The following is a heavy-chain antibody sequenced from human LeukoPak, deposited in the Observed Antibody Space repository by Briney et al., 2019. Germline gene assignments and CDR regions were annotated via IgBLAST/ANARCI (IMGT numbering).Heavy chain of an antibody. V-gene: IGHV4-34*01. CDR3: ARGRNWQTFYHYYMDV. J-gene: IGHJ6*03. CDR2: INHGGVT. D-gene: IGHD1-14*01. Sequence: SETLSLTCGVSSGSFSGHYWTWLRQTPGKGLEWMGEINHGGVTNYNPSLKSRVSISIDTSTNEISLNMSSVTAADTGIYYCARGRNWQTFYHYYMDVWGKGATVTVS. CDR1: SGSFSGHY.